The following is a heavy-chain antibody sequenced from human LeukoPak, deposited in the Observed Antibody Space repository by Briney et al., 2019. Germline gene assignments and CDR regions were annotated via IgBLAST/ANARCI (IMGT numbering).Heavy chain of an antibody. D-gene: IGHD1-26*01. V-gene: IGHV4-59*08. CDR1: GGSISSYY. Sequence: SETLSLTCTVSGGSISSYYWSWIRQPPGKGLEWIGSIYHSGSTYYNPSLKSRVTISVDTSKNQFSLKLSSVTAADTAVYYCARQARNIVGARPFDYWGQGTLVTVSS. J-gene: IGHJ4*02. CDR3: ARQARNIVGARPFDY. CDR2: IYHSGST.